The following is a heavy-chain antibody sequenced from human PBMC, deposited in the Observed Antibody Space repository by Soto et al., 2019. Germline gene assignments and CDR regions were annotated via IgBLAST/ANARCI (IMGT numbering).Heavy chain of an antibody. Sequence: QITLKESGPALVKPTQTLTLTCTFSGFSLSTSGVGVGWIRQPPGEALEWLALIYWDDYKHFSPSLESRLTITKDTSINQVVLTMTNMDPVDTATYYCVHKGGGDRILDYWGQGTLVTVSS. CDR2: IYWDDYK. D-gene: IGHD3-16*01. J-gene: IGHJ4*02. CDR3: VHKGGGDRILDY. V-gene: IGHV2-5*02. CDR1: GFSLSTSGVG.